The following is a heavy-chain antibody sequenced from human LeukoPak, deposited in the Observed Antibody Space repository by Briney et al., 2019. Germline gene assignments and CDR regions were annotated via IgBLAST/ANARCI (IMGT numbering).Heavy chain of an antibody. CDR1: GFTFSSYA. V-gene: IGHV3-30-3*01. CDR2: IQYNGYNK. D-gene: IGHD4-17*01. J-gene: IGHJ4*02. CDR3: ARNGDPTLDY. Sequence: PGRSLRLSCAASGFTFSSYAMHWVRQAPGKGLEWVAVIQYNGYNKYNPDSVRGRFTISRDNFKNMLYLQMNILRAEDTAVYYCARNGDPTLDYWGQGTLVT.